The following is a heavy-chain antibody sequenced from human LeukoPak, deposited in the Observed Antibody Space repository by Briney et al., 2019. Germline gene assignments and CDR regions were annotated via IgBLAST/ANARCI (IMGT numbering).Heavy chain of an antibody. V-gene: IGHV3-7*01. CDR2: IRPDGSEA. J-gene: IGHJ4*02. D-gene: IGHD2-2*01. CDR1: GFTFNSHW. Sequence: GGSLRLSCEASGFTFNSHWMNWVRQAPGKGLEWLANIRPDGSEAVYVDSVRGRFTISRGNAKNLVYLQMNNLRAEDTAVYYCSGRSGFSSIYWGQGVLVTASS. CDR3: SGRSGFSSIY.